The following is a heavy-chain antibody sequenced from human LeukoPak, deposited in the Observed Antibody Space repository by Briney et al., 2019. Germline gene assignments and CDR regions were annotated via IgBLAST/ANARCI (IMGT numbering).Heavy chain of an antibody. V-gene: IGHV5-51*01. CDR1: GYSFTRYW. Sequence: GESLKISCKGFGYSFTRYWIAWVRQMPGKGLEWMGIIYPGDYDIRYSPSFQGQVTISADKSINTAYLQWSSLKASDTATYYCARRYDNTGYYVYWGQGTLVTVSS. CDR2: IYPGDYDI. CDR3: ARRYDNTGYYVY. J-gene: IGHJ4*02. D-gene: IGHD3-22*01.